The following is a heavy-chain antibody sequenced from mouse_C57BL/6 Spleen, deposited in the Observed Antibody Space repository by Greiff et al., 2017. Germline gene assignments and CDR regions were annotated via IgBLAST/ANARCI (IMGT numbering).Heavy chain of an antibody. CDR1: GYSITSGYY. V-gene: IGHV3-6*01. D-gene: IGHD1-1*01. CDR2: ISYDGSN. CDR3: ARDGNYYGSSYFDY. Sequence: EVKLMESGPGLVKPSQSLSLTCSVTGYSITSGYYWNWIRQFPGNKLEWMGYISYDGSNNYNPSLKDRISITRDTSKNQFFLNLNSVTTEDTATYYCARDGNYYGSSYFDYWGQGTTLTVSS. J-gene: IGHJ2*01.